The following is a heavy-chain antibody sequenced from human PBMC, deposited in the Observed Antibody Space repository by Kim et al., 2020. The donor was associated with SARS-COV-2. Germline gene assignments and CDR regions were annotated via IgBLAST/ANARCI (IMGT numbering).Heavy chain of an antibody. V-gene: IGHV3-43*01. CDR3: AKDIYYTIFGVVITGGFDY. Sequence: VKGRFTISRDNSKNSLYLQMNSLRTEDTALYYCAKDIYYTIFGVVITGGFDYWGQGTLVTVSS. J-gene: IGHJ4*02. D-gene: IGHD3-3*01.